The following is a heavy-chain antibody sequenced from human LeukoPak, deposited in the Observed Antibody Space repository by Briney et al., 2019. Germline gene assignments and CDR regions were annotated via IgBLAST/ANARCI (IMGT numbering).Heavy chain of an antibody. CDR3: AREADCSSTSCSFDY. V-gene: IGHV1-69*05. CDR1: GGTFSSYA. Sequence: ASVKVSCKASGGTFSSYAISWVRQAPGQGLEWMGGIIPIFGTANYAQKLQGRVTITTDESTSTAYMELSSLRSEDTAVYYCAREADCSSTSCSFDYWGQGTLVTVSS. J-gene: IGHJ4*02. D-gene: IGHD2-2*01. CDR2: IIPIFGTA.